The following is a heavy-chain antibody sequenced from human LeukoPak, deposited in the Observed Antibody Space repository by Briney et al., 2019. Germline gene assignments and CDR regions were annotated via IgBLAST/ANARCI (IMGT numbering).Heavy chain of an antibody. D-gene: IGHD6-6*01. CDR2: INHSGST. J-gene: IGHJ5*02. CDR3: ARGLMGSIAARRWFDP. CDR1: GGSFSGYY. Sequence: PSETLSLTCAVYGGSFSGYYWSWLRQPPGKGLEWIGEINHSGSTNYNPSLKSRVTISVDTSKNQFSLKLSSVTAADTAVYYCARGLMGSIAARRWFDPWGQGTLVTVSS. V-gene: IGHV4-34*01.